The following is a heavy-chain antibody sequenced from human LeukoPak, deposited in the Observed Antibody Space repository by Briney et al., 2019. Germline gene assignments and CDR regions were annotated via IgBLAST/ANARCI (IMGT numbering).Heavy chain of an antibody. V-gene: IGHV3-23*01. CDR1: GFTFSSYA. CDR2: ISGSGGST. Sequence: GGSLRLSCAASGFTFSSYAMSWVRQAPGKGLEWVSAISGSGGSTYYADSVKGRFTISRDNSKNTLYLQMNSLRAEDTAVYYCAKTPFRFSSTSCSTAYWGQGTLVTVSS. CDR3: AKTPFRFSSTSCSTAY. J-gene: IGHJ4*02. D-gene: IGHD2-2*01.